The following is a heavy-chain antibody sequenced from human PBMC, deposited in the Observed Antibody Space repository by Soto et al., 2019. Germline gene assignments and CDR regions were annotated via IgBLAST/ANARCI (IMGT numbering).Heavy chain of an antibody. Sequence: QVQLVQSGAEVKKTGASVKVSCKASGYTFSDHYVDWVRQAPGQGLEWMGWINPKSGATNYALKFQGRVTMTRDTSISTVYMELKRLTSDDTAVYYCARDKAGDDYFDCWGQGTLVTVSS. CDR2: INPKSGAT. V-gene: IGHV1-2*02. CDR3: ARDKAGDDYFDC. J-gene: IGHJ4*02. CDR1: GYTFSDHY. D-gene: IGHD6-19*01.